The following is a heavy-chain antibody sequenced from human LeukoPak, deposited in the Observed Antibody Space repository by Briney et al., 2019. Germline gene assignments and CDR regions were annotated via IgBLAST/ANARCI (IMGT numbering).Heavy chain of an antibody. CDR1: GYTFTSYY. V-gene: IGHV1-46*01. Sequence: ASVKVSCKASGYTFTSYYMHWVRQAPGQGLEWMGIINPSGGSTSYAQKFQARVTMTRDMSTSTVYMELSSLRSEDTAVYYCAGTRYNWNYGDYYYYYYYMDVWGKGTTVTVPS. CDR2: INPSGGST. CDR3: AGTRYNWNYGDYYYYYYYMDV. D-gene: IGHD1-7*01. J-gene: IGHJ6*03.